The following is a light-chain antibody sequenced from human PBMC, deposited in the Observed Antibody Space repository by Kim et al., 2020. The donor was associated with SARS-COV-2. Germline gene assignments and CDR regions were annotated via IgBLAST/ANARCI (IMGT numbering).Light chain of an antibody. Sequence: VSPGQTASISCSADKLGDRYVCWYQQKSGQSPVLLLYQDNKRPSGIPERFSGSNSGNTATLTISGTQAMDEADYFCQAWDSSAYWVFGGGTK. J-gene: IGLJ3*02. CDR1: KLGDRY. V-gene: IGLV3-1*01. CDR2: QDN. CDR3: QAWDSSAYWV.